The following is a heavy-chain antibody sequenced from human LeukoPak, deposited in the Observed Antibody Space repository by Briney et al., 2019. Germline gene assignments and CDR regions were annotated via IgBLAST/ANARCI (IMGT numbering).Heavy chain of an antibody. J-gene: IGHJ3*02. CDR1: GYTITTYA. CDR3: AREGDSSWLHDVFDI. Sequence: ASVKVSCKASGYTITTYAITWVRQAPGQGLEWMGWIRANNGNTNYAQKLQGRVTTTTDTSTSTAYMELRSLRSDDTAVYYCAREGDSSWLHDVFDIWGQGTMVTVSS. CDR2: IRANNGNT. V-gene: IGHV1-18*01. D-gene: IGHD6-13*01.